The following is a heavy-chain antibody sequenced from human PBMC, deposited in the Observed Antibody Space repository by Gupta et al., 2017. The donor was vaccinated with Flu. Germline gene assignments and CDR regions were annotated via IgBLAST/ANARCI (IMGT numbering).Heavy chain of an antibody. Sequence: QVQLQESGPGLVKPSETLSLTCTVSGGSISSYYWSWIRQPPGKGLEWIGYIYYSGSTNYNPSLKSRVTISVDTSKNQFSLKLSSVTAADTAVYYCARAADDRIGGGWFDPWGQGTLVTVSS. CDR3: ARAADDRIGGGWFDP. CDR2: IYYSGST. J-gene: IGHJ5*02. D-gene: IGHD3-22*01. CDR1: GGSISSYY. V-gene: IGHV4-59*01.